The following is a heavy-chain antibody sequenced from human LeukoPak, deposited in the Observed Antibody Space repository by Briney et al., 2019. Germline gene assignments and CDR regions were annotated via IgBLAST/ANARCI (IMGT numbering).Heavy chain of an antibody. D-gene: IGHD3-16*02. V-gene: IGHV1-69*10. Sequence: GASVKVSCKASGGTFSSYAISWVRQAPGQGLGWMGGIIPILGIANYAQKFQGRVTITADKSTSTAYMELSSLRSEDTAVYYCARGLSYDYVWGSYRAFDFWGQGTLVTVSS. CDR3: ARGLSYDYVWGSYRAFDF. CDR1: GGTFSSYA. CDR2: IIPILGIA. J-gene: IGHJ4*02.